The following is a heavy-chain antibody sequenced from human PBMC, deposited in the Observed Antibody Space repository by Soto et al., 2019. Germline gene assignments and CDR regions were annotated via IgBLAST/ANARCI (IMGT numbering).Heavy chain of an antibody. CDR1: GFTFSSYG. CDR3: AKDRAYSRYFPNYYFDY. D-gene: IGHD3-9*01. CDR2: ISYDGSNK. J-gene: IGHJ4*02. V-gene: IGHV3-30*18. Sequence: GGSLRLSCAASGFTFSSYGMHWVRQAPGKGLEWVAVISYDGSNKFYADSVKGRFTISRDNSKNTLYLQMNSLRAEDTAMYYCAKDRAYSRYFPNYYFDYWGQGTLVTVSS.